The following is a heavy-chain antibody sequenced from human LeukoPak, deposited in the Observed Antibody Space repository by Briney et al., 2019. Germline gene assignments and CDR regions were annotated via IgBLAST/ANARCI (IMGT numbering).Heavy chain of an antibody. J-gene: IGHJ4*02. CDR2: NSGSGGST. Sequence: GGSLRLSRAASGFTFSSYAMSWVRQAPGKGLEWVSANSGSGGSTYYADSVKGRFTISRDNSKNTLYLQMNSLRAEDTAVYYCAKDRRYSGSFELDYWGQGTLVTVSS. V-gene: IGHV3-23*01. CDR3: AKDRRYSGSFELDY. D-gene: IGHD1-26*01. CDR1: GFTFSSYA.